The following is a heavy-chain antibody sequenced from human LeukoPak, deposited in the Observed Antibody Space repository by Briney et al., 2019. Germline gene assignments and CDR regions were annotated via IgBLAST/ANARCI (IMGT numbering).Heavy chain of an antibody. V-gene: IGHV4-59*11. CDR2: IYYSGST. CDR3: ARGTVTGTKFDY. D-gene: IGHD4-11*01. Sequence: SETLSLTCTVSGGSIGSHYWSWIRQPPGKGLEWIGYIYYSGSTNYNPSLKSRVTISVDTSKNQFSLKLSSVTAADTAVYYCARGTVTGTKFDYWGQGTLVTVSS. J-gene: IGHJ4*02. CDR1: GGSIGSHY.